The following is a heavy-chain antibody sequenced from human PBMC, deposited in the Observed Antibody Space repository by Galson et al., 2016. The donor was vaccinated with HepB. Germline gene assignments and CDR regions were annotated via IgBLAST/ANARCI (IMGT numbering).Heavy chain of an antibody. CDR3: ARGDIVGAIFDY. J-gene: IGHJ4*02. Sequence: SLRLSCAASGFTFSSYSMNWVRQAPGKGLEWVSSISSSSSYIYYADSVKGRFTISRDNAKNSLCLQMTSLRAEDTAVYYCARGDIVGAIFDYWGQGTLVTVSS. V-gene: IGHV3-21*01. D-gene: IGHD1-26*01. CDR1: GFTFSSYS. CDR2: ISSSSSYI.